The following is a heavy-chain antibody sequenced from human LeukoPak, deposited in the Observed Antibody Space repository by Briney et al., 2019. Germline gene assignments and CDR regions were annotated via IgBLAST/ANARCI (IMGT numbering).Heavy chain of an antibody. CDR3: ATRDF. CDR2: INHRGST. V-gene: IGHV4-34*01. CDR1: GGSFTTYH. Sequence: PSDTLSLTCAVYGGSFTTYHWSWIRQPPGKGLEWIAKINHRGSTNYNPSLKSRVTISADTSKNQFSLKLSSVTAADTAVYYCATRDFWGQGTLVTVSS. J-gene: IGHJ4*02.